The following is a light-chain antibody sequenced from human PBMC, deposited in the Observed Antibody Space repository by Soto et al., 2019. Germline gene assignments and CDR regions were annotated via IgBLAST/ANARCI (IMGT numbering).Light chain of an antibody. Sequence: EIVMTQSPATLSVSPGERATLSCRASQSVNSNLAWYQQKPGQAPRLLIYGASSRATGIPARFSGSGSGTEFTLTITSLQSEDFAVYYCQQYNNWPRTFAQGTKVDI. CDR2: GAS. V-gene: IGKV3-15*01. J-gene: IGKJ1*01. CDR1: QSVNSN. CDR3: QQYNNWPRT.